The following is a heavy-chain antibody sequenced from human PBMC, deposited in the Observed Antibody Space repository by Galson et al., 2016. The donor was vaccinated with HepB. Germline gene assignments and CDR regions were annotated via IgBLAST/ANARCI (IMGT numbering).Heavy chain of an antibody. CDR3: ARELDGRAFDI. D-gene: IGHD5-24*01. CDR2: INDDGTST. V-gene: IGHV3-74*01. J-gene: IGHJ3*02. CDR1: GFTFSRNW. Sequence: SLRLFCAASGFTFSRNWMHWVRQAPGKGLVWVSRINDDGTSTAYANSVKGRFTISRDNAKNSLFLQMNSLRADDTAIYYCARELDGRAFDIWGQGTMVTVSS.